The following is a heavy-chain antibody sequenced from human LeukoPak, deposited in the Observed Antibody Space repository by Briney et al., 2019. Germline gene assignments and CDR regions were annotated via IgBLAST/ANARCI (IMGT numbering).Heavy chain of an antibody. CDR2: IGSDNKP. V-gene: IGHV3-23*01. D-gene: IGHD5-24*01. Sequence: GGCLRLSCEASGFTFSAYAMTWVRQAPGKGLEWVSSIGSDNKPHYSASVKGRFAISRDNSKSMLFLQLNSLRAEDTALYYCARDLHYNVAMDVWGEGTTDSPSS. CDR1: GFTFSAYA. CDR3: ARDLHYNVAMDV. J-gene: IGHJ6*04.